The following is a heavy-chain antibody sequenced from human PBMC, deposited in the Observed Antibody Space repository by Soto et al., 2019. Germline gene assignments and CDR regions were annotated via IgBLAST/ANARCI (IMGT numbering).Heavy chain of an antibody. CDR1: GFTFSDYY. Sequence: PGGSLRLSCAASGFTFSDYYMSWIRQAPGKGLEWVSYISSSGSTIYYADSVKGRFTISRDNAKNSLYLQMNSLRAEDTAVYYCARVPSVATIEAFLDYWGQGTLVTVSS. J-gene: IGHJ4*02. V-gene: IGHV3-11*01. CDR3: ARVPSVATIEAFLDY. CDR2: ISSSGSTI. D-gene: IGHD5-12*01.